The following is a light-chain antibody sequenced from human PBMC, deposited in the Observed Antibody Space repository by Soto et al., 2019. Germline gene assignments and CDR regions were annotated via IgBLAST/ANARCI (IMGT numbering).Light chain of an antibody. V-gene: IGKV3-15*01. CDR1: ETVATN. J-gene: IGKJ1*01. CDR2: GAS. Sequence: VITQSPATLSVSPGERATLSCWASETVATNLAWYQQKPGQAPRLLISGASTRAAGISDRFRGSGSGTEFTLTISSXRSEDSAIYYCQQYFEWPPMTFGQGTKV. CDR3: QQYFEWPPMT.